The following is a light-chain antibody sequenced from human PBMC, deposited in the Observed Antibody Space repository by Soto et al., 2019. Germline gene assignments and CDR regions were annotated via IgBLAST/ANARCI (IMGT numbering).Light chain of an antibody. CDR1: STNIGADYA. CDR3: QSYDSSLSGLI. V-gene: IGLV1-40*03. CDR2: TNN. J-gene: IGLJ2*01. Sequence: QSALTQPPSISGAPGQTVTISCTGSSTNIGADYAVHWYQQLPETAPKLLIYTNNNRPSGAPDRFSGSKSGASASLAITGLRAEDEADYYCQSYDSSLSGLIFGGGTKVTVL.